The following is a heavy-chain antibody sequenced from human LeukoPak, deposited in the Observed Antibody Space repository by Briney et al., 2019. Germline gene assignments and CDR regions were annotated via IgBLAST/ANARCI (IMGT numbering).Heavy chain of an antibody. CDR3: ARLTTNYYDSSGYYVNDY. V-gene: IGHV4-4*02. CDR2: IYHSGST. Sequence: PSGTLSLTCAVSGGSISSSNWWSWVRQPPGKGLEWIGEIYHSGSTNYNPSLKSRVTISVDKSKNQFSLKLSSVTAADTAVYYCARLTTNYYDSSGYYVNDYWGQGTLVTVSS. CDR1: GGSISSSNW. J-gene: IGHJ4*02. D-gene: IGHD3-22*01.